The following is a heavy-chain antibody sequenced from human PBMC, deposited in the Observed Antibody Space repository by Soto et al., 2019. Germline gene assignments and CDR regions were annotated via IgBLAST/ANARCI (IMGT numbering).Heavy chain of an antibody. CDR2: IYHSGST. J-gene: IGHJ4*02. Sequence: SETLSLTCAVSGGSISSGGYSWSWIRQPPGKGLEWIGYIYHSGSTYYNPSLKSRVTISVDRSKNQFSLKLSSVTAADTAVYYCARESTGYSSSWYRYWGQGTLVTVSS. V-gene: IGHV4-30-2*01. CDR1: GGSISSGGYS. D-gene: IGHD6-13*01. CDR3: ARESTGYSSSWYRY.